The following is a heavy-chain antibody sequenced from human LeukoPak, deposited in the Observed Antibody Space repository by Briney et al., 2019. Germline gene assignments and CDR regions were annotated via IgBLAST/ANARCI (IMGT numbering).Heavy chain of an antibody. Sequence: QTGGSLRLSCAASGFTFSNYGMHWVRQAPGKGLEWVAVVSYDGGNKYYADSVKGRFTVSRDNSKNKLYLQMNSLRAEDTAVYYCARDLTGTFDYWGQGTLVTVSS. CDR1: GFTFSNYG. J-gene: IGHJ4*02. V-gene: IGHV3-30*03. CDR2: VSYDGGNK. CDR3: ARDLTGTFDY. D-gene: IGHD1-1*01.